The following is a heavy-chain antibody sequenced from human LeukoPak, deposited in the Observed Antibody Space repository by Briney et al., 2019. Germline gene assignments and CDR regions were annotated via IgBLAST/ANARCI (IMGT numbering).Heavy chain of an antibody. CDR3: AREDSSSPGAFDY. CDR2: ISSSSSYI. J-gene: IGHJ4*02. V-gene: IGHV3-21*01. CDR1: GFTFSRYS. Sequence: GGSLRLSCAASGFTFSRYSMNWVRQAPGKGLEWVSSISSSSSYIYYADSVKGRFTISRDNAKNSLYLQMNSLRAEDTAVYYCAREDSSSPGAFDYWGQGTLVTVSS. D-gene: IGHD6-6*01.